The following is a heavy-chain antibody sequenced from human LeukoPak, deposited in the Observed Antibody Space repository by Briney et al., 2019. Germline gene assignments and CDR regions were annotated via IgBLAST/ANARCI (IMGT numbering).Heavy chain of an antibody. J-gene: IGHJ3*02. CDR2: IIPIFGTA. CDR1: GYTFTNYG. V-gene: IGHV1-69*13. D-gene: IGHD6-13*01. CDR3: ASPSIAAAGTSFDI. Sequence: SVKVSCKASGYTFTNYGVSWVRQAPGQGLEWMGGIIPIFGTANYAQKFQGRVTITADESTSTAYMELSSLRSEDTAVYYCASPSIAAAGTSFDIWGQGTMVTVSS.